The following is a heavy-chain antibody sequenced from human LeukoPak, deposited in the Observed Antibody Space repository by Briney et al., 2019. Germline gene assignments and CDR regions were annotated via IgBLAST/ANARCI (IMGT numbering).Heavy chain of an antibody. CDR3: AKDMGSGWFGALKAFDI. CDR1: GFTFDDYA. CDR2: INWNSGNI. Sequence: QPGRSLRLSCAASGFTFDDYAMHWVRHAPGKGLEWVSGINWNSGNIGYADSVKGRFTISRDNAKNSLYLQMNSLRAEDMALYYCAKDMGSGWFGALKAFDIWGQGTMVTVSS. V-gene: IGHV3-9*03. D-gene: IGHD6-19*01. J-gene: IGHJ3*02.